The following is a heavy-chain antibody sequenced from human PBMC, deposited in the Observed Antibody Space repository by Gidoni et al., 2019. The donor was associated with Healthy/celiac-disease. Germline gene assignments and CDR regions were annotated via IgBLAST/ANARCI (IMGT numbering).Heavy chain of an antibody. Sequence: QVQLVESGGGLVKPGGSLRLSCAASGFTFSDYYLSWIRQAPGKGLEWVSYISSSGSTIYYADSVKGRFTISRDNAKNSLYLQMNSLRAEDTAVYYCARAQRYYYDSSGYSLFDYWGQGTLVTVSS. CDR2: ISSSGSTI. CDR3: ARAQRYYYDSSGYSLFDY. D-gene: IGHD3-22*01. V-gene: IGHV3-11*01. CDR1: GFTFSDYY. J-gene: IGHJ4*02.